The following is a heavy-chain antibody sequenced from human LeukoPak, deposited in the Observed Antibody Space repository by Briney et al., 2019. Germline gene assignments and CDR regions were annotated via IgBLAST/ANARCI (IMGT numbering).Heavy chain of an antibody. V-gene: IGHV4-34*01. Sequence: SETLSLTCAVYGGSFSHYYWSWIRQPPGKGLEWIGEINHSGSTNYNPSLKSRVTMSVDTSKNQFSLKLSSVTAADTAVYYCAGMYYYDSRKFDPWGQGTLVTVSS. CDR1: GGSFSHYY. D-gene: IGHD3-22*01. J-gene: IGHJ5*02. CDR2: INHSGST. CDR3: AGMYYYDSRKFDP.